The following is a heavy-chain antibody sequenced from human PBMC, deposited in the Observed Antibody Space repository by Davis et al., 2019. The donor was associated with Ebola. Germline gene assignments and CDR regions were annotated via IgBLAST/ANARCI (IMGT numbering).Heavy chain of an antibody. CDR1: GYTFTSYG. CDR2: INTNTGNP. J-gene: IGHJ4*02. V-gene: IGHV7-4-1*02. Sequence: ASVKVSCKASGYTFTSYGITWVRQAPGQGLEWMGWINTNTGNPTYAQGFTGRFVFSLDTSVSTAYLQISSLKAEDTAVYYCARGVQVGDYWGQGTLVTVSS. CDR3: ARGVQVGDY. D-gene: IGHD1-26*01.